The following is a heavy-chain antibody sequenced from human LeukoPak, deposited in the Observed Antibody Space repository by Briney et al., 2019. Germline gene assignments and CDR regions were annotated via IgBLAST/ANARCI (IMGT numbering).Heavy chain of an antibody. CDR2: IYYSGST. CDR1: GGSISSYY. V-gene: IGHV4-59*12. J-gene: IGHJ6*03. Sequence: SETLSLTCTVSGGSISSYYWSWIRQPPGKGLEWIGYIYYSGSTNYNPSLKSRVTMSVDTSKNQFSLKLSSVTAADTAVYYCARIVGYYDSSGYYYYYYYMDVWGKGTTVTVSS. CDR3: ARIVGYYDSSGYYYYYYYMDV. D-gene: IGHD3-22*01.